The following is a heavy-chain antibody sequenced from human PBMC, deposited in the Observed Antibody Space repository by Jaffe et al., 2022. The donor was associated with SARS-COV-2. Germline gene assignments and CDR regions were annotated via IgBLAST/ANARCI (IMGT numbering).Heavy chain of an antibody. J-gene: IGHJ5*02. CDR1: GFTFSSYA. V-gene: IGHV3-30*04. Sequence: QVQLVESGGGVVQPGRSLRLSCAASGFTFSSYAMHWVRQAPGKGLEWVAVISYDGSNKYYADSVKGRFTISRDNSKNTLYLQMNSLRAEDTAVYYCARDPEASGWFDPWGQGTLVTVSS. CDR3: ARDPEASGWFDP. CDR2: ISYDGSNK.